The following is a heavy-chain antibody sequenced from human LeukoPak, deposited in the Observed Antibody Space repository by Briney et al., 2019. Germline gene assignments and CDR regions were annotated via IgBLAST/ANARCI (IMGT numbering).Heavy chain of an antibody. V-gene: IGHV3-33*01. CDR1: GFTFSSYG. CDR3: ARVGSGSIHSDY. Sequence: PGGSLRLSCAASGFTFSSYGMHWVRQAPGKGLEWVAVIWYDGSNKYYADSVKGRFTISRDNSKNTLYLQMNSLRAEDTAVYYCARVGSGSIHSDYWGQGTLVTVSS. CDR2: IWYDGSNK. D-gene: IGHD3-10*01. J-gene: IGHJ4*02.